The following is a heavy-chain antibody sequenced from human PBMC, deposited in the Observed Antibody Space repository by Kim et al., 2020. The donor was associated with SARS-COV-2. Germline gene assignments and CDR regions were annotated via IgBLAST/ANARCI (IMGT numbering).Heavy chain of an antibody. V-gene: IGHV3-30*18. J-gene: IGHJ6*02. CDR1: GFSFSSYG. CDR3: AKEGYASSHYYYVMDV. D-gene: IGHD2-8*01. CDR2: ILSNGNNK. Sequence: GGSLRLSCAASGFSFSSYGMHWVRQAPGKGLEWVAVILSNGNNKYYAESVKGRFTISRDNSKNTLYLQMNSLRPEDTAIYYCAKEGYASSHYYYVMDVWGQGTTVTVSS.